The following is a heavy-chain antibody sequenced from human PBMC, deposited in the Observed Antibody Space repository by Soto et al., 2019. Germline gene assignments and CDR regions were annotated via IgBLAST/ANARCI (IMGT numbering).Heavy chain of an antibody. CDR3: AKVVGPTDKPYFDD. V-gene: IGHV3-23*01. CDR1: GFSFSSYG. J-gene: IGHJ4*02. D-gene: IGHD1-26*01. Sequence: GGSLRLSCAASGFSFSSYGMSWVRQAPGKGLEWVSGLSGSGRSTYYADSVKGRFTIARDSANNTLYLQMSSLRADDTAVHHCAKVVGPTDKPYFDDWGQRTLVTVSS. CDR2: LSGSGRST.